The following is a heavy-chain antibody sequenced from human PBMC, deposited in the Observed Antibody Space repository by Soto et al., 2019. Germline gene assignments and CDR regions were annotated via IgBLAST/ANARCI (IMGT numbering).Heavy chain of an antibody. Sequence: EVQLLESGGGLVQPGGSLRLSCAASGFIFSNSVMSWVRQPPGKGLEWVSAISGSGSSTYYADSVKGRFTISRDNSKNTLYLQMISIRAEDAALYYCATGPTIFGVVISFEYYYGFDVWGQGTTVTVSS. J-gene: IGHJ6*02. CDR1: GFIFSNSV. D-gene: IGHD3-3*01. CDR3: ATGPTIFGVVISFEYYYGFDV. CDR2: ISGSGSST. V-gene: IGHV3-23*01.